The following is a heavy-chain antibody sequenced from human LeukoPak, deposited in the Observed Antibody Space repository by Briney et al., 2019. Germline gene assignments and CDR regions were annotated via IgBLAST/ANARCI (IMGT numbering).Heavy chain of an antibody. CDR1: SYSISSGSY. J-gene: IGHJ4*02. Sequence: PSETLSLTCAVSSYSISSGSYWGWIRQSPGKGLEWVGSIFHSGNSYYNPSLKSRLTMSVDTSKNQFSLKLTSVTAADTALYSCARVTYVDDMLYQYFDYWGQGILVTVSS. D-gene: IGHD4-17*01. CDR3: ARVTYVDDMLYQYFDY. CDR2: IFHSGNS. V-gene: IGHV4-38-2*01.